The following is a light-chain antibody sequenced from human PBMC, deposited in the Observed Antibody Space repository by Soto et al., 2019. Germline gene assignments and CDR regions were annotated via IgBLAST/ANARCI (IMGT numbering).Light chain of an antibody. Sequence: QSVLTQPPSASGTPGQRVTIACSGSSSNIGSSTVNWYQQLPGTAPKLLIYNNNLRPSGVPDRFSGSKSGTSASLAISGLQSEDEADYYCAAWDDSLNGCIFGGGTKLTVL. CDR3: AAWDDSLNGCI. V-gene: IGLV1-44*01. CDR1: SSNIGSST. J-gene: IGLJ2*01. CDR2: NNN.